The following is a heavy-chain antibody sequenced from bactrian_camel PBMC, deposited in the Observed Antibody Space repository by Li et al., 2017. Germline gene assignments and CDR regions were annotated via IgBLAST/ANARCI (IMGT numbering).Heavy chain of an antibody. CDR3: AADGYRAGNCVGVSDPADFRC. J-gene: IGHJ6*01. D-gene: IGHD1*01. CDR2: ISPGGDST. Sequence: VESGGGSVQAGGSLQLSCSASRFVFSRVVMGWFRQIPTDDNEAQVVATISPGGDSTYYADSVKGRFTISRENGKRTHYLIMNGLKPDDTAKYYCAADGYRAGNCVGVSDPADFRCWGQGTQV. V-gene: IGHV3S30*01. CDR1: RFVFSRVV.